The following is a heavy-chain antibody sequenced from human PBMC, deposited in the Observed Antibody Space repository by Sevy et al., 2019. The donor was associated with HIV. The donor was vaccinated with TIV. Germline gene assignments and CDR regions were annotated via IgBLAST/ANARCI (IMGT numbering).Heavy chain of an antibody. J-gene: IGHJ3*02. D-gene: IGHD6-19*01. CDR1: GFTFSSYS. Sequence: GGSLRLSCAASGFTFSSYSMNWVRQAPGKGLEWVSSISSSSSYIYYADSVKGRFTISRDNAKNSLYLQMNSLRAEDTVVYYCARDRGIAVATDAFDIWGQGTMVTVSS. V-gene: IGHV3-21*01. CDR2: ISSSSSYI. CDR3: ARDRGIAVATDAFDI.